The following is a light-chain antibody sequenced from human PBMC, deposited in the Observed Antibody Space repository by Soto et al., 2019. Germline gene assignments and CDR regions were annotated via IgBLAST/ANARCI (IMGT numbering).Light chain of an antibody. CDR1: QTISSW. CDR3: QQYNNWPRT. CDR2: KAS. J-gene: IGKJ1*01. V-gene: IGKV1-5*03. Sequence: DIQMTQSPSTLSGSVGDRVTITCRASQTISSWLAWYQQKPGKAPKILIYKASTLKSGVPSRFRGSGSGTDFTLTISRLQSEDFAVYYCQQYNNWPRTFGQGTKVDIK.